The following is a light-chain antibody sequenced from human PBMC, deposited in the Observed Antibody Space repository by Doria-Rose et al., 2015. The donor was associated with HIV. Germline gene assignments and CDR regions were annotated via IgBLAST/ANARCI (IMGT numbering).Light chain of an antibody. V-gene: IGKV3-20*01. J-gene: IGKJ1*01. CDR2: DGS. CDR1: QSFSSTY. Sequence: TQSPGTLSLSPGERATLSCRASQSFSSTYLAWYQQKPGQAHSLLIYDGSTRATGIPVRFSAGGSGTDFTLTINRLEPEDFALYYCHQYGTSWTFGQGTKVEI. CDR3: HQYGTSWT.